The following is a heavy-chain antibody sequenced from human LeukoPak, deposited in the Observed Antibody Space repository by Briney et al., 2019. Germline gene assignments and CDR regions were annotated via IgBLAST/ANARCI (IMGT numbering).Heavy chain of an antibody. CDR2: INTHTGDT. CDR3: TRDNSLTDFAF. CDR1: GYTFTDHY. J-gene: IGHJ4*02. V-gene: IGHV1-2*02. Sequence: GDSVKVSCKTSGYTFTDHYMHWMRQAPGRGLEWVGEINTHTGDTKYAQNFQGRVTVTRDTSITTAFMEVSRLTSDDTAVYYCTRDNSLTDFAFWGQGTLVTVAS.